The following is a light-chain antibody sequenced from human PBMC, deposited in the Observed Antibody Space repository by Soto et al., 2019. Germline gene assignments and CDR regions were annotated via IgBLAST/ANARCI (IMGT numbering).Light chain of an antibody. CDR3: RQSYTVPYT. CDR1: QSMSGY. CDR2: AAS. J-gene: IGKJ2*01. V-gene: IGKV1-39*01. Sequence: DIQMTQSPSSLSASVGDRVTITCRASQSMSGYLSWYYQRPGKAPKLLISAASTLQIGVPSRFSGSGSGTDFTLTISSLQPEASATNYCRQSYTVPYTFVQGSKLEVK.